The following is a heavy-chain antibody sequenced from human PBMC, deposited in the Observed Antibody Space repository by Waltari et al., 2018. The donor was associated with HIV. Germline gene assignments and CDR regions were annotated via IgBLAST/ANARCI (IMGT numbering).Heavy chain of an antibody. V-gene: IGHV1-69*12. D-gene: IGHD6-25*01. CDR1: GGTFSSYA. J-gene: IGHJ4*02. CDR3: ARSGPARSGTRFNFDY. Sequence: QVQLVQSGAEVKKPGSSVKVSCKASGGTFSSYAISWVRPATGQGLEWMGGIIPIFGTANYAQKFQGRVTITADESTSTAYMELSSLRSEDTAVYYCARSGPARSGTRFNFDYWGQGTLVTVSS. CDR2: IIPIFGTA.